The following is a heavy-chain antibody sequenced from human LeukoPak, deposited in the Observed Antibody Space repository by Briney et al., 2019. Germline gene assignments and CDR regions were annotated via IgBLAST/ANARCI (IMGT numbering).Heavy chain of an antibody. CDR3: AREYYGSGFYFDY. CDR2: ISSRSATI. J-gene: IGHJ4*02. D-gene: IGHD3-10*01. Sequence: QSGGSLRLSCAASGFTFSSYSMNWVRQAPGKGLEWVSYISSRSATIYYADSVKGRFTISRDNAKNSLYLQMNSLRAEDTAVYYCAREYYGSGFYFDYWGQGTLVTVSS. V-gene: IGHV3-48*01. CDR1: GFTFSSYS.